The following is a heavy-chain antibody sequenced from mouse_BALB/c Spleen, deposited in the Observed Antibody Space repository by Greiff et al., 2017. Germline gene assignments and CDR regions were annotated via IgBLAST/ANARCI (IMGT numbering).Heavy chain of an antibody. Sequence: VQLQESGAELVKPGASVKLSCKASGYTFTSYYMYWVKQRPGQGLEWIGEINPSNGGTNFNEKFKSKATLTVDKSSSTAYMQLSSLTSEDSAVYYCTRSRDGNYDYYGMDYWGQGTSVTVSS. V-gene: IGHV1S81*02. D-gene: IGHD2-1*01. CDR2: INPSNGGT. CDR1: GYTFTSYY. CDR3: TRSRDGNYDYYGMDY. J-gene: IGHJ4*01.